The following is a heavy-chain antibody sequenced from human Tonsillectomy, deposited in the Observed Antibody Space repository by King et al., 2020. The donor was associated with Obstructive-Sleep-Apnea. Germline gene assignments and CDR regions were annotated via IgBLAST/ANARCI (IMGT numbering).Heavy chain of an antibody. D-gene: IGHD3-10*01. CDR1: GGSISSGDCY. V-gene: IGHV4-31*03. J-gene: IGHJ5*02. CDR3: AKDRGSTENDP. Sequence: QLQESGPGLVKPSQTLSLTCTVSGGSISSGDCYWSWIRQHPGKGLEWIGYIYYSGSTYYNPSLKSRVTISVNTSKNQFSLKLSSVTAADTAVYYCAKDRGSTENDPWGQGTLVTVSS. CDR2: IYYSGST.